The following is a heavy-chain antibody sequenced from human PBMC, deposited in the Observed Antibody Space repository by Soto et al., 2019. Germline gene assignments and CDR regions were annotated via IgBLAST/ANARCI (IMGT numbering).Heavy chain of an antibody. D-gene: IGHD1-7*01. CDR1: GGSFTSNNW. V-gene: IGHV4-4*02. CDR2: IYRTGST. CDR3: ASRDPGTSVDY. Sequence: KTSETLSLTCAVSGGSFTSNNWWTWVRQPPGQGLEWIGEIYRTGSTNYNPSLKSRVTISLDKSENQFSLEVTSLTAADTAVYYCASRDPGTSVDYWGQGTLVTVPS. J-gene: IGHJ4*02.